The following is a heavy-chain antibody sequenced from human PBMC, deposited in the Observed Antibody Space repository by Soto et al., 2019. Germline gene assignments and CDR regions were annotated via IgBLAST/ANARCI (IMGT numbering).Heavy chain of an antibody. Sequence: SETLSLTCTVSGGSISSYYWSWIRQPPGKGLEWITYIYYSGSTNYNPSLKSRVTISVDTSKNQFSLNLSSVSAADTAVYYCARGGEQLGIFDYWGQGTLVTVSS. D-gene: IGHD6-6*01. CDR3: ARGGEQLGIFDY. CDR2: IYYSGST. CDR1: GGSISSYY. J-gene: IGHJ4*02. V-gene: IGHV4-59*01.